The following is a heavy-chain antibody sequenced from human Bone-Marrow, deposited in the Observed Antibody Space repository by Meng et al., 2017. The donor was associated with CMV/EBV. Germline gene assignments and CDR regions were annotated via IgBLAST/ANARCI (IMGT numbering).Heavy chain of an antibody. D-gene: IGHD6-19*01. V-gene: IGHV4-34*01. CDR2: INHFGTT. Sequence: QVQLQQWVAGLLKPSEALSLTCSVYGGSLSDYFLTWNRQPRGKGVEWIXEINHFGTTDYNPSLKRRVAMSVDTSKNQFSLNLTSVTAADTAVYFCARSGGAVFSWGQGTVVTVSS. J-gene: IGHJ5*02. CDR3: ARSGGAVFS. CDR1: GGSLSDYF.